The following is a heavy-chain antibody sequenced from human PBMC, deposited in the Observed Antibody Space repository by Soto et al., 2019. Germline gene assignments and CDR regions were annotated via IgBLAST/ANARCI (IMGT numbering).Heavy chain of an antibody. D-gene: IGHD1-26*01. CDR2: IIPIFGTA. CDR3: AGDRRGVGATWGLDV. J-gene: IGHJ6*02. CDR1: GGTFSSYA. Sequence: GASVKVSCKASGGTFSSYAISWVRQAPGQGLEWMGGIIPIFGTAKYAQKFQGRVTITADESTSTAYMELSSLRSEDTAVYYCAGDRRGVGATWGLDVWGQGTTVTVSS. V-gene: IGHV1-69*13.